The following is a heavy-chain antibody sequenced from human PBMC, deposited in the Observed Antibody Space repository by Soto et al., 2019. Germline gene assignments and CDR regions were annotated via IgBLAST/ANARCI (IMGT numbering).Heavy chain of an antibody. CDR2: MYNTGST. J-gene: IGHJ6*02. CDR1: CGSIISSTYS. CDR3: ARDLWGYCGTDCYPLDV. V-gene: IGHV4-61*01. D-gene: IGHD2-21*02. Sequence: SDTLSLTCGVSCGSIISSTYSWNWIRQPPGKGLEWIGYMYNTGSTVYNPSFKSRVTISVDTSKNQFSLKLNSVTAADTAVYYCARDLWGYCGTDCYPLDVWGQGTTVTVS.